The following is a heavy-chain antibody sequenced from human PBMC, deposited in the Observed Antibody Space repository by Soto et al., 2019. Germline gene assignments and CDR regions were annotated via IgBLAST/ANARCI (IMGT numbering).Heavy chain of an antibody. V-gene: IGHV1-3*01. CDR1: GYTFTSYA. Sequence: AASVKVSCKASGYTFTSYAMHWVRQAPGQRLEWMGWINAGNGNTKYSQKFQGRVTITRDTSASTAYMELSSLRSEDTAVYYCARFSNNRIVGANAFDYWGQGTLVTVSS. CDR3: ARFSNNRIVGANAFDY. J-gene: IGHJ4*02. CDR2: INAGNGNT. D-gene: IGHD1-26*01.